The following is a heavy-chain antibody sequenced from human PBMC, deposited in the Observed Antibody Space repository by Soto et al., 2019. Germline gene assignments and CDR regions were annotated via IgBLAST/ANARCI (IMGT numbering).Heavy chain of an antibody. Sequence: GGSLRLSCAASGFTFSTYAMSWVRQAPGKGLEWVSVVSGSGTNTLYADSVKGRFTISRDNSKNALYLQMNSLRDDDTAVYYCAKDGSQSDNSSWYYWGQGALVTVSS. CDR3: AKDGSQSDNSSWYY. D-gene: IGHD6-13*01. CDR1: GFTFSTYA. CDR2: VSGSGTNT. J-gene: IGHJ4*02. V-gene: IGHV3-23*01.